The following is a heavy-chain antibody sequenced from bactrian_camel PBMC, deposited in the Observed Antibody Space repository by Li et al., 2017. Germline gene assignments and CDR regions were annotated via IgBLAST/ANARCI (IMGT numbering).Heavy chain of an antibody. CDR2: IGSAGRT. CDR3: AAGRVFASDGYCWDIDPGN. V-gene: IGHV3S55*01. Sequence: HVQLVESGGGSVQTGGSLRLSCVVSGHSRGSNCVGWYRLPPGKEREGVAIIGSAGRTRYRDSVKGRFAITRDYANNALYLQMNSLKPEDTAVYYCAAGRVFASDGYCWDIDPGNWGQGTQVTVS. D-gene: IGHD2*01. CDR1: GHSRGSNC. J-gene: IGHJ4*01.